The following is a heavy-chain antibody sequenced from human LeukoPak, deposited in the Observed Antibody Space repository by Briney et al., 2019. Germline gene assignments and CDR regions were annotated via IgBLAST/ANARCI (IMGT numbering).Heavy chain of an antibody. D-gene: IGHD3-3*01. Sequence: NPGGSLRLSCAASGFTFSNAWMSWVRQAPGKGLEWVGRIKSKTDGGTTDYAAPVKGRFTISRDDSKNTLYLQMNSLKTEDTAVYYCTTQTFLLRFLDFDYWGQGTLVTVSS. CDR2: IKSKTDGGTT. V-gene: IGHV3-15*01. CDR1: GFTFSNAW. J-gene: IGHJ4*02. CDR3: TTQTFLLRFLDFDY.